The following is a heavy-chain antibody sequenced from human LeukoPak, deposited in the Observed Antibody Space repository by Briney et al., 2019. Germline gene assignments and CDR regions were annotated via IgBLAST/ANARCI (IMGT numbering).Heavy chain of an antibody. J-gene: IGHJ4*02. CDR3: AKCPVTFGGVIIITTGYLDY. D-gene: IGHD3-16*02. CDR1: GFTFRSYA. Sequence: GRSLRLSCAASGFTFRSYAIHWVRQAPGKGLEWVAVISHDGNNEYYAYSVKGRFTISRDNSKNTLYLQMNSLRDEDTAVYYCAKCPVTFGGVIIITTGYLDYWGQGTLVTVSS. V-gene: IGHV3-30*18. CDR2: ISHDGNNE.